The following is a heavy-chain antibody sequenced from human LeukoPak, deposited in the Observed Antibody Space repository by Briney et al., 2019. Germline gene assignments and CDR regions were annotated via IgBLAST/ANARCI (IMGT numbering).Heavy chain of an antibody. CDR2: INGGGGST. CDR1: GFTFSAYA. Sequence: PGGSLRLSCAASGFTFSAYAMNWVRQAPGKGLEWVSGINGGGGSTFYGDSVKGRFTISRDDSKNTLYLQMNNLRGDDTALYYCARRGSRQDFDSWGQGTLVTVSS. D-gene: IGHD2-15*01. V-gene: IGHV3-23*01. J-gene: IGHJ4*02. CDR3: ARRGSRQDFDS.